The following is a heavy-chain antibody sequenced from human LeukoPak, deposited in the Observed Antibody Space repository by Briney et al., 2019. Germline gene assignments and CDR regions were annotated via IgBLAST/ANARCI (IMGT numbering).Heavy chain of an antibody. Sequence: TGGPLRLSCAASGFTFSSYSMNWVRQAPGKGLEWGASISSSSSYIYYADSVKGRFTISRDNAKNSLYLQMNSLRAEDTAVYYCARDRSKGGLEYSFDSWGQGPLVTVSS. CDR1: GFTFSSYS. V-gene: IGHV3-21*01. CDR2: ISSSSSYI. CDR3: ARDRSKGGLEYSFDS. J-gene: IGHJ4*02. D-gene: IGHD3-3*01.